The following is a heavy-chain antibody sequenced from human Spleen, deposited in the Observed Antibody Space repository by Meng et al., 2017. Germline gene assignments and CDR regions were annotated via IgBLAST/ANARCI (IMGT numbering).Heavy chain of an antibody. V-gene: IGHV4-34*01. CDR3: ARHDDYITSCFIDH. D-gene: IGHD4/OR15-4a*01. CDR1: GGSFSGYY. J-gene: IGHJ4*01. Sequence: QVQQWGAGLLNPSETLPLTCAVYGGSFSGYYCNWIRQPPGKGLEWIGTYFSGTTYYNPSLESRVTIYVDMSNNQFSLKLNSVTATDTAVYYCARHDDYITSCFIDHWGHGSLVTVSS. CDR2: YFSGTT.